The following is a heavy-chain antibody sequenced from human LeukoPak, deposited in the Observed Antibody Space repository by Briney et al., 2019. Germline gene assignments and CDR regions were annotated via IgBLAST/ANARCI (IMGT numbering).Heavy chain of an antibody. CDR1: GFTFSGSA. CDR2: IRSKANSYAT. V-gene: IGHV3-73*01. Sequence: GGSLRLSCAASGFTFSGSARHWVRQASGKGLEWVGRIRSKANSYATAYAASVKGRFTISRDDSKNTAYLQMNSLKTEDTAVYYCTTPLRDGYNKVYFDYWGQGTLVTVSS. J-gene: IGHJ4*02. CDR3: TTPLRDGYNKVYFDY. D-gene: IGHD5-24*01.